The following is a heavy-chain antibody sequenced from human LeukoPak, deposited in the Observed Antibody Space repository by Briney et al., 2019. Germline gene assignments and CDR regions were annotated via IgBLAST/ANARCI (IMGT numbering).Heavy chain of an antibody. Sequence: GGSLRLSCAASGFTFRNASMSRVRQAPGKGLEWVGRIKSKTDGGTTDYAAPVKGRFTLSRDDSKNTLYLQMNSLKTEDTAVYFCAHRDTTMVRVDYWGQGTLVTVSS. CDR1: GFTFRNAS. CDR2: IKSKTDGGTT. V-gene: IGHV3-15*01. D-gene: IGHD5-18*01. CDR3: AHRDTTMVRVDY. J-gene: IGHJ4*02.